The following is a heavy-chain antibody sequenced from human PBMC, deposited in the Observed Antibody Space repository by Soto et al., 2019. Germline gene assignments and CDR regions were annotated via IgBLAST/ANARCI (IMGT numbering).Heavy chain of an antibody. CDR1: GGSISSYY. CDR3: ARDGVSHGMDY. CDR2: VYGSGTT. Sequence: SETLSLTCTVSGGSISSYYWSWIRQPPGKGLEWIGYVYGSGTTNYNPSLKSRVTISLDTSKNQFSLKVTSVTAADTAVYYCARDGVSHGMDYWGQGTLVTVSS. V-gene: IGHV4-59*01. J-gene: IGHJ4*02. D-gene: IGHD2-8*01.